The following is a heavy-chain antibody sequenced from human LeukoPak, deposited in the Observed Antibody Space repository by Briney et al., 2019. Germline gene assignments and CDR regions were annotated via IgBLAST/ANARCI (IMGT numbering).Heavy chain of an antibody. Sequence: PGGSLRLSCAASGFTFSSYWMSWVRQAPGKGLEWVANIKQDESEKYYVDSVKGRFTISRDNAESSLYLQMNSLRAEDTALYYCVRNLAVAGTCFDSWGQGTLVTVSS. CDR1: GFTFSSYW. CDR3: VRNLAVAGTCFDS. J-gene: IGHJ4*02. V-gene: IGHV3-7*03. CDR2: IKQDESEK. D-gene: IGHD6-19*01.